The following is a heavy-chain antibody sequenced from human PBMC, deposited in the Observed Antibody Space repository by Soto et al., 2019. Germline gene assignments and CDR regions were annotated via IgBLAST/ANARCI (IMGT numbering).Heavy chain of an antibody. Sequence: PGESLTISCKGSGYSFTSYWISWVRQMPGKGLEWMGRIDPSHSYTNYSPSFQGLVTISADKSVSTAYLQWSSLKASDTAMYYCASPPGGSYGALDVWGQGTMVTVSS. J-gene: IGHJ3*01. V-gene: IGHV5-10-1*01. CDR2: IDPSHSYT. CDR3: ASPPGGSYGALDV. D-gene: IGHD1-26*01. CDR1: GYSFTSYW.